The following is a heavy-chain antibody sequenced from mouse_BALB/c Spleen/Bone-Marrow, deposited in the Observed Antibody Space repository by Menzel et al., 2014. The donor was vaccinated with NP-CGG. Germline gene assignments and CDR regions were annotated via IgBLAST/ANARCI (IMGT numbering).Heavy chain of an antibody. D-gene: IGHD2-14*01. Sequence: EVQLQQSGPELVKPGASVKMSCKASGYTFTSYVMHWVKQKPGRGLEGIGYINPYNDGTKYNEKFKGKATLTSDKSSSTAYMELSSLTSEDSAVYYCASPYYRYDGFAYWGQGTLVTVSA. CDR2: INPYNDGT. V-gene: IGHV1-14*01. CDR1: GYTFTSYV. CDR3: ASPYYRYDGFAY. J-gene: IGHJ3*01.